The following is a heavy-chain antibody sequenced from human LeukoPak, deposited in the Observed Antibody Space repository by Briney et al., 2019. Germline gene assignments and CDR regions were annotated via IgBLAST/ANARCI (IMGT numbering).Heavy chain of an antibody. J-gene: IGHJ4*02. D-gene: IGHD6-19*01. CDR1: GYSISSGYY. Sequence: SETLSLTCTVSGYSISSGYYWGWIRQPPGKGLEWIGSIYHSGSTYYNPSLKGRVTISVDTSKNQFSLKLSSVTAADTAVYYCARARGKQWLVGPPDNYFDSWGQGTLVTVSS. V-gene: IGHV4-38-2*02. CDR2: IYHSGST. CDR3: ARARGKQWLVGPPDNYFDS.